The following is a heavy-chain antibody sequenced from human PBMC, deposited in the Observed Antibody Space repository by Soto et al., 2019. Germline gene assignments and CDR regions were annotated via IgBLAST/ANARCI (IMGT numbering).Heavy chain of an antibody. J-gene: IGHJ6*02. D-gene: IGHD3-10*01. CDR1: GVSIISHY. CDR3: VRAGHVFDVHYYGMDL. V-gene: IGHV3-66*01. CDR2: IYAGGST. Sequence: GGSLRLSCAASGVSIISHYMAWVRQAPGKGLEWISLIYAGGSTFYADSVKGRFTISRDNSKNTLYLQMDSLTAEDTAVYYCVRAGHVFDVHYYGMDLWGQGTTVTVSS.